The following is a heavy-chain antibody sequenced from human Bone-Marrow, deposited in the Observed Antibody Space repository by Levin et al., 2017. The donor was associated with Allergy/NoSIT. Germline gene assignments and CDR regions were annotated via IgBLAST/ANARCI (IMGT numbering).Heavy chain of an antibody. V-gene: IGHV5-51*01. D-gene: IGHD5-24*01. CDR1: GYNFRSHW. CDR2: VYPGDSDT. J-gene: IGHJ5*02. Sequence: GESLKISCKTSGYNFRSHWIAWVRQKPGKGLEWMGIVYPGDSDTKYSPSFQGQVTMSVDRSTSTVYLHWSSLKTSDTAIYFCALCTIAGWFAPWGQGTPVTVS. CDR3: ALCTIAGWFAP.